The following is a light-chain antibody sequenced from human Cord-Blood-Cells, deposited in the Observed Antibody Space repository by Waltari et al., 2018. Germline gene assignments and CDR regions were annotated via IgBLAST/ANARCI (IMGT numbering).Light chain of an antibody. Sequence: QSALPQPPSASGSPGQSVTISCTGTSSDVGGYNYVSWYQQHPGKAPKLMIYEVSKRPSGVPDRFSGSKSGNTASLTVSGLQAEDEADYYCSSYAGSNNPWVFGGGTKLTVL. J-gene: IGLJ3*02. CDR1: SSDVGGYNY. V-gene: IGLV2-8*01. CDR2: EVS. CDR3: SSYAGSNNPWV.